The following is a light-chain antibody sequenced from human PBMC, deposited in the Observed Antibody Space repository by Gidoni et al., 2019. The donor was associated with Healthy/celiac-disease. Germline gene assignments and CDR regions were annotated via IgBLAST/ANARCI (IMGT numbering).Light chain of an antibody. CDR2: WAS. CDR3: QQYYSTPVH. V-gene: IGKV4-1*01. J-gene: IGKJ2*01. Sequence: DIVMTQSPDSLAVSLGERATINCKSRQSFLYSSNNKNYLTWYQQKQGQPPKLLIYWASTRESGVPDRFSGSGSGTDFTLTISSLQAEDVAVYYCQQYYSTPVHFGQGTKLEIK. CDR1: QSFLYSSNNKNY.